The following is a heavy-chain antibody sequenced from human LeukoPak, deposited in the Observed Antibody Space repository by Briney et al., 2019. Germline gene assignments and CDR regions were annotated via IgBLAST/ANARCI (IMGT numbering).Heavy chain of an antibody. D-gene: IGHD1-14*01. CDR1: GFTFSSYW. CDR2: ISSSTGTI. CDR3: ARARTGDY. Sequence: GGSLRLSCAASGFTFSSYWMNWVRQAPGKGLEWVSYISSSTGTIYYADSVKGRFTISRDSAKNSLYLQMDSLRDDDTAVYYCARARTGDYWGQGTLVTVSS. J-gene: IGHJ4*02. V-gene: IGHV3-48*02.